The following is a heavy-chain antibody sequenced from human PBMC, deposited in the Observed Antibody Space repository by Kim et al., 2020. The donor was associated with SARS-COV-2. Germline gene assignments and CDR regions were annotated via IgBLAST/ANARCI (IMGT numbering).Heavy chain of an antibody. CDR2: VNPDGTDA. V-gene: IGHV3-74*01. CDR3: ATDYPYDRDSYSFDY. D-gene: IGHD5-12*01. J-gene: IGHJ4*02. Sequence: GGSLRLSCAASGFAFNTYWMHWVRQTPGKGLVWVSRVNPDGTDAIYADFVRGRFTTSRDNAKNTLYLQMNSLRAEDTALYFCATDYPYDRDSYSFDYWGQGDLVTVSS. CDR1: GFAFNTYW.